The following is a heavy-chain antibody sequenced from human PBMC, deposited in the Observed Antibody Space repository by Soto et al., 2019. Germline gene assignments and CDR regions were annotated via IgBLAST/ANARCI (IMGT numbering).Heavy chain of an antibody. J-gene: IGHJ4*02. CDR3: ARDAGVGGWWGCCDY. CDR2: ISGSGGAT. CDR1: GFTFSSYA. Sequence: EVQLLESGGGLVQPGGSLRLSCAASGFTFSSYAMSWVRQAPGKGLEWVSVISGSGGATYYADSVKGRFTISRDKSRNTLYLQMNSRRGEDTAVYYCARDAGVGGWWGCCDYWGQGALVTVSS. D-gene: IGHD6-19*01. V-gene: IGHV3-23*01.